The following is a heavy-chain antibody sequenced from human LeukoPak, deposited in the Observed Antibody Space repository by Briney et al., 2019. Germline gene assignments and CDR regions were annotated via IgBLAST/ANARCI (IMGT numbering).Heavy chain of an antibody. CDR2: IIPIFGTA. V-gene: IGHV1-69*05. Sequence: SVKVSCKASEGTFSSYAISWVRQAPGQGLEWMGGIIPIFGTANYAQKFQGRVTITTDESTSTAYMELSSLRSEDTAVYYCANMSSDGSAGRGYYYCYMDVWGKGTTVTVSS. CDR3: ANMSSDGSAGRGYYYCYMDV. D-gene: IGHD3-10*01. J-gene: IGHJ6*03. CDR1: EGTFSSYA.